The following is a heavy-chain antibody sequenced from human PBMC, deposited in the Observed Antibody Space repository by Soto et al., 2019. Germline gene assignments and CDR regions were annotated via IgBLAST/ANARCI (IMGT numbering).Heavy chain of an antibody. V-gene: IGHV4-31*03. CDR2: IYYSGST. CDR1: GGSISSGGYY. CDR3: ARVDTSMGATCVSY. J-gene: IGHJ4*02. Sequence: QVQLQESGPGLVKPSQTLSLTCTVSGGSISSGGYYWSWIRQHPGNALERIGYIYYSGSTYYNPSLKSRVPMSVHTSKNQFSLKLSSVTAADTAGYYCARVDTSMGATCVSYWGQGTLVTVSS. D-gene: IGHD1-26*01.